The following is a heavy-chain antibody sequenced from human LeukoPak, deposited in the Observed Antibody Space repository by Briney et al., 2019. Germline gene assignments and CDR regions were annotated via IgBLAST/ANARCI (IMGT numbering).Heavy chain of an antibody. CDR3: ARVACSGGTCQFDY. CDR2: IYYSGST. Sequence: PSQTLSLTCTVSGVSISSGGYYWSWIRQHPGKGLEWIGYIYYSGSTYHNPSLKSRVTLSVDTSKNQFSLKLSSVTAADTAFYYCARVACSGGTCQFDYWGQGTLVTVSS. V-gene: IGHV4-31*03. D-gene: IGHD2-15*01. CDR1: GVSISSGGYY. J-gene: IGHJ4*02.